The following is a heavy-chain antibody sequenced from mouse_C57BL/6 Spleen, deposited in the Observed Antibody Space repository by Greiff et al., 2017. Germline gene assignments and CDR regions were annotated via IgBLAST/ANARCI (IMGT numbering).Heavy chain of an antibody. CDR1: GFSLTSYG. CDR3: AKEGSPDAMDY. Sequence: QVQLKESGPGLVQPSQSLSITCTVSGFSLTSYGVHWVRQSPGKGLEWLGVIWRGGSTDYNAAFMSRLGITKDNSKSQVFFKMNSLQADDTAIYYCAKEGSPDAMDYWGQGTSVTVSS. J-gene: IGHJ4*01. CDR2: IWRGGST. V-gene: IGHV2-5*01.